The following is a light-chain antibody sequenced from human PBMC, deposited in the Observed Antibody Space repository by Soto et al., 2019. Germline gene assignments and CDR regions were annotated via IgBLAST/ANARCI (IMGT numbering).Light chain of an antibody. CDR1: QTPRTF. J-gene: IGKJ4*01. V-gene: IGKV1-39*01. Sequence: DIQMTHSPSTLSASVGDIVTITCRASQTPRTFINWYQQKPGKAPNLLIYGASNLQGGVPSRFSGGGSGTDFTLTISSLQPEDFGTYYCQQSYTSPVTFGGGTKVDIK. CDR2: GAS. CDR3: QQSYTSPVT.